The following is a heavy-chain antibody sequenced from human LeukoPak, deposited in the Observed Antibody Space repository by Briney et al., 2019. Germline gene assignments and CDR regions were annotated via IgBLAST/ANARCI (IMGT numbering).Heavy chain of an antibody. Sequence: PSETLSLTCTVSGGSISNYHRTWIRPTAGKGLECIGQIHTSGSTNYNPPPKSRVTMSIDTPENHVSLTIRSVTAADTAVYYCARRGISSGWSFDFWGQGALVTVSS. CDR1: GGSISNYH. V-gene: IGHV4-4*07. CDR3: ARRGISSGWSFDF. D-gene: IGHD6-19*01. J-gene: IGHJ4*02. CDR2: IHTSGST.